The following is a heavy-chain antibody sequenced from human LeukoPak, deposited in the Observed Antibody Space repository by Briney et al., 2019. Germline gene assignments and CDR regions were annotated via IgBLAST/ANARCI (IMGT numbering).Heavy chain of an antibody. D-gene: IGHD3-22*01. CDR2: IIPIFGTA. J-gene: IGHJ4*02. CDR3: ARGTPVGYYDSGCHFDY. Sequence: ASVKVSCKASGGTFSSYAISWVRQAPGQGLEWMGGIIPIFGTANYAQKFQGRVTITADESTSTAYMELSSLRSEDTAVYYCARGTPVGYYDSGCHFDYWGQGTLVTVSS. V-gene: IGHV1-69*13. CDR1: GGTFSSYA.